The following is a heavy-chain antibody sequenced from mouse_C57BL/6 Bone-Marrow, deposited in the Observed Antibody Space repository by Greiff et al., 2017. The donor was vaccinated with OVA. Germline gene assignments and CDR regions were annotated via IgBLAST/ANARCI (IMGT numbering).Heavy chain of an antibody. V-gene: IGHV1-50*01. CDR1: GYTFTSYW. CDR2: IDPSDSYT. Sequence: QVQLQQPGAELVKPGASVKLSCKASGYTFTSYWMQWVKQRPGQGLEWIGEIDPSDSYTNYNQKFKGKATLTVDTSSSTAYMQLSSLTSEDSAVYYCAPHYGSSSDWYFDVWGTGTTVTVSS. CDR3: APHYGSSSDWYFDV. D-gene: IGHD1-1*01. J-gene: IGHJ1*03.